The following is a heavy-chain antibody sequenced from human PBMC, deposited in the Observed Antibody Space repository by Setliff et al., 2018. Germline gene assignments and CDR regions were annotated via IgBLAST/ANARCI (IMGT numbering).Heavy chain of an antibody. J-gene: IGHJ4*02. D-gene: IGHD3-22*01. CDR2: INHSGST. CDR3: ARGRKRTYYYDSSGYSPFDY. Sequence: LTCAVYGGSFSTYYWIWIRQPPGKGLEWIGEINHSGSTNYNPSLKSRVTISVDTSKNQFSLKLSSVTAADTAVYYCARGRKRTYYYDSSGYSPFDYWGQGTLVTVSS. V-gene: IGHV4-34*01. CDR1: GGSFSTYY.